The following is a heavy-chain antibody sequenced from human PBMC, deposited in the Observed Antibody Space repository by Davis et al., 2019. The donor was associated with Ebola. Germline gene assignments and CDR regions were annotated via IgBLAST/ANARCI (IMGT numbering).Heavy chain of an antibody. D-gene: IGHD2-2*01. CDR2: INDGGTT. CDR1: GGSFSNYY. CDR3: ARGRTYCSSANCYPAQFGLVSYYAMDV. Sequence: PSETLSLTCAVYGGSFSNYYWTWIRQSPEKGLEWIGEINDGGTTNYNPSLKSRLTMSVDPSKQQYSLKVTSVTAADAALYYCARGRTYCSSANCYPAQFGLVSYYAMDVWGQGTTVTVSS. V-gene: IGHV4-34*01. J-gene: IGHJ6*02.